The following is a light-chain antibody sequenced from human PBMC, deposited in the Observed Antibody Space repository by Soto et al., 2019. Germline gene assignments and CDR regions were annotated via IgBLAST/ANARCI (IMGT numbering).Light chain of an antibody. CDR1: SGHSHYA. J-gene: IGLJ2*01. CDR2: LNSDGSH. CDR3: QTWGTGIQV. Sequence: QPVLTQSPSASASLGASVKDTCTLSSGHSHYAIAWHQQQPEKGPRYLMKLNSDGSHSKGDGIPDRFSGSSSGAERYLTISSLQSEDEADYYCQTWGTGIQVFGGGTKLTVL. V-gene: IGLV4-69*01.